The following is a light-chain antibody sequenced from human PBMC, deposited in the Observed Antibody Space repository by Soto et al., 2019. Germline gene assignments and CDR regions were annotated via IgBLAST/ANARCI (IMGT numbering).Light chain of an antibody. Sequence: DIQMTQSPSTLSSSFGDRVTITCRASQSLSGWLAWYQQKPGNVPKLLIYDASSLQSGVPSRFSGSGSGTDFTLTISSLKNEDFATYYCQQSYSTPITFGQGTRLEIK. J-gene: IGKJ5*01. V-gene: IGKV1-39*01. CDR2: DAS. CDR3: QQSYSTPIT. CDR1: QSLSGW.